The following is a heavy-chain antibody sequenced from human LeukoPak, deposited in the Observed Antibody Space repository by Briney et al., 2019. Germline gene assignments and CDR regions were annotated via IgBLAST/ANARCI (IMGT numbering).Heavy chain of an antibody. V-gene: IGHV3-7*03. Sequence: GGSLRLSCAASGFMFSSNWMSWVRLAPGKGLEWVANIKDDGTETYYVDSVKGRFTISRDNAKNSLYLQMNSLRVEDTAVYYCAKEGRSLQTYWGQGTLVTVSS. CDR2: IKDDGTET. J-gene: IGHJ4*02. CDR1: GFMFSSNW. D-gene: IGHD5-24*01. CDR3: AKEGRSLQTY.